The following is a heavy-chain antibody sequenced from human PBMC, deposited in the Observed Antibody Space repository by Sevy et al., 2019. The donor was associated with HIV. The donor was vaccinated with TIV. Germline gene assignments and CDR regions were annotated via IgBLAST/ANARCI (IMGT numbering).Heavy chain of an antibody. CDR2: INPNSGGT. CDR3: ARPGYSSSWYGGAFYY. CDR1: GYTFSDYY. D-gene: IGHD6-13*01. J-gene: IGHJ4*02. Sequence: VSVKVSCKASGYTFSDYYIYWVRQAPGQGLEWMGWINPNSGGTKYAQQFQGRVTMTRDTSISSVSMELTSLRSDDTAMYYCARPGYSSSWYGGAFYYWGQGTLVTVSS. V-gene: IGHV1-2*02.